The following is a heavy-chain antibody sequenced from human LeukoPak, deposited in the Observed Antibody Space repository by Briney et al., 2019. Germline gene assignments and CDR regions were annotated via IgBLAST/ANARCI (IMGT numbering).Heavy chain of an antibody. J-gene: IGHJ5*02. CDR1: GFSLSTSGVG. V-gene: IGHV2-5*02. Sequence: SGPTLVKPTQTLTPTCTFSGFSLSTSGVGVGWIRQPPGKALEWLALIYWDDDKRYSPSLKSRLTITKDTSKNQVVLTMTNMDPVDTATYYCAHSLTEDYYDSSGFPFDPWGQGTLVTVSS. D-gene: IGHD3-22*01. CDR2: IYWDDDK. CDR3: AHSLTEDYYDSSGFPFDP.